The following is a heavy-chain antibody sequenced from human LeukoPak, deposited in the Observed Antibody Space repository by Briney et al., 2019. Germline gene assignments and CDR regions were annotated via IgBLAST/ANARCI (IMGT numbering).Heavy chain of an antibody. CDR1: GLTFSNYA. Sequence: GGSLRLSCAVSGLTFSNYAMSWVRQAPGKGLEWVALIWFDGRNKFHADSVKGRFTISRDNSKNTLFLQMNSLRAEDTAVYYCAREWGPIAVSGGPGYWGQGALVTVSS. D-gene: IGHD6-19*01. CDR3: AREWGPIAVSGGPGY. J-gene: IGHJ4*02. V-gene: IGHV3-33*08. CDR2: IWFDGRNK.